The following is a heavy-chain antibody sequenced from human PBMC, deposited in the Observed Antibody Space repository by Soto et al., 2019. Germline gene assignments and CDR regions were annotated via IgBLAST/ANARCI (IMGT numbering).Heavy chain of an antibody. J-gene: IGHJ5*02. D-gene: IGHD2-8*01. CDR2: ISSGSSTI. CDR3: AGDGGYARQFDP. V-gene: IGHV3-48*01. CDR1: GFTFRSYI. Sequence: EVQLVESGGGLVQPGGSLRLSCAASGFTFRSYIMNWVRQAPGKGLEWVSYISSGSSTIYYADSVKGRFTISRDNAKNSLYLQMTSLRVEDTAVYYCAGDGGYARQFDPWGQGTLVTVSA.